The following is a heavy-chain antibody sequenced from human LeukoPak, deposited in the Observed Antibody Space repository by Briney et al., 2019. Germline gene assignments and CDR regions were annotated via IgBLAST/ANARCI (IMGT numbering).Heavy chain of an antibody. CDR3: ARITHSSRETQGGSVNYFDY. V-gene: IGHV2-70*11. Sequence: RESGRALVKPSMTPTLTCTYSGSSFSTSGMCVSWIRQPPGKALEWLARIDWDDDKYYSTSLKTRLTISKDTSKNQVVLTMTNMDDVAKDAFCGARITHSSRETQGGSVNYFDYWGQGTLVTVSS. J-gene: IGHJ4*02. CDR2: IDWDDDK. CDR1: GSSFSTSGMC. D-gene: IGHD6-19*01.